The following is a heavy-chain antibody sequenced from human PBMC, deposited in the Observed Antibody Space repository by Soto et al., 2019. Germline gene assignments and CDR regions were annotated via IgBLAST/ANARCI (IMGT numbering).Heavy chain of an antibody. CDR3: ARDARGYRPKYYFDY. Sequence: GGSLRLSCAASGFTFSSYWMSWVRQAPGKGLEWVANIKQDGSEKYYVDSVKGRFTISRDNAKNSLYLQMNSLRAEDTAVYYCARDARGYRPKYYFDYWGQGTLVTVSS. D-gene: IGHD6-25*01. CDR2: IKQDGSEK. J-gene: IGHJ4*02. V-gene: IGHV3-7*01. CDR1: GFTFSSYW.